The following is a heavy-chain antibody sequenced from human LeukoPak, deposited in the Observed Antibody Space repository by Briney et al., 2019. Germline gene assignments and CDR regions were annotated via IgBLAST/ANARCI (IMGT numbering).Heavy chain of an antibody. V-gene: IGHV3-21*01. CDR1: GFTFSSYS. J-gene: IGHJ6*03. CDR2: ISSSSSYI. CDR3: ARDPVVVVPAAINYMDV. Sequence: GGSLRLSCAASGFTFSSYSVNWVRQAPGKGLEWVSSISSSSSYIYYADSVKGRFTISRDNAKNSLYLQMNSLRAEDTVVYYCARDPVVVVPAAINYMDVWGKGTTVTVSS. D-gene: IGHD2-2*01.